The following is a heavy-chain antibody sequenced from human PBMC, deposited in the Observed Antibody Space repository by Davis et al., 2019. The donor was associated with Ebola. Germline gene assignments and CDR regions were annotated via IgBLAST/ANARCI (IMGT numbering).Heavy chain of an antibody. V-gene: IGHV1-8*01. D-gene: IGHD3-3*01. CDR2: MNPHSGNT. Sequence: ASVKVSCKASGYTFTSYDINWVRQATGQGLEWMGWMNPHSGNTGYAQKFQGRVTMTRDTSTSTVYMELSSLRSEDTAVYYCARGATVLRFVRPLDIWGQGTMVTVSS. CDR3: ARGATVLRFVRPLDI. J-gene: IGHJ3*02. CDR1: GYTFTSYD.